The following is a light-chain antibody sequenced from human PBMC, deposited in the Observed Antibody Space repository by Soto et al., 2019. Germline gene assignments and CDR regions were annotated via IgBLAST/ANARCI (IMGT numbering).Light chain of an antibody. J-gene: IGKJ2*01. CDR1: QSVSNNF. CDR3: QQFGTSLYP. Sequence: IVLTQSPGTLSLSPGERATLSCRASQSVSNNFLAWYQYKPGQAPRLVIYGTSSRFTGIPDRFSGSGSGTDFPLPIRRLEPADSEVYYCQQFGTSLYPFGQGKKLEIK. V-gene: IGKV3-20*01. CDR2: GTS.